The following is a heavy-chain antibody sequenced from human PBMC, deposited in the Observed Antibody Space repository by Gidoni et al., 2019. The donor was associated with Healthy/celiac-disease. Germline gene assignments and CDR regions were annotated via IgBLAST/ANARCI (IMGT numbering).Heavy chain of an antibody. J-gene: IGHJ4*02. D-gene: IGHD5-12*01. Sequence: QLQLQESGPGLVKPSETLSLPCSVSGGSISTSSFYWGWSRQPPGKGLEWIGTIYDSGSTYYNLSLKSRVTISVDTSKNHLSLKLRSVTAADTAVYYCARGQDTVATAFDYWGQGTLVTVSS. V-gene: IGHV4-39*02. CDR1: GGSISTSSFY. CDR2: IYDSGST. CDR3: ARGQDTVATAFDY.